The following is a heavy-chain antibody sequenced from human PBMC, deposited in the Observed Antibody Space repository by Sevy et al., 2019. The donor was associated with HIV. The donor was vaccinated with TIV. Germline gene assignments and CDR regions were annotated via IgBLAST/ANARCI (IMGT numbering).Heavy chain of an antibody. D-gene: IGHD4-17*01. CDR2: ISNSGSAK. CDR1: GFPFGSYE. J-gene: IGHJ4*02. V-gene: IGHV3-48*03. Sequence: GGSLRLSCTASGFPFGSYEMNWVRQAPGKGLEWVSYISNSGSAKYYSDSVRGRFTISRDKAKNSLYLQMNSPRAEDTAVYYCARDLPPSATTVAHFDYWGRGTLVTVSS. CDR3: ARDLPPSATTVAHFDY.